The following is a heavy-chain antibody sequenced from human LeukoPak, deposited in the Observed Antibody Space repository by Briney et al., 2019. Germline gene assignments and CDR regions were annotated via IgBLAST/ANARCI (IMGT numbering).Heavy chain of an antibody. Sequence: GGSLRLSCAASGFTFSSYAMSWVRQAPGKGLEWVSAISGSGGSTYYADSVKGRFTISRDNSKNTLYLQMNSLRAEDTAVYYCAKDLFTSEGGNMIVVVTFDYWGQGTLVTVSS. V-gene: IGHV3-23*01. D-gene: IGHD3-22*01. CDR3: AKDLFTSEGGNMIVVVTFDY. CDR2: ISGSGGST. CDR1: GFTFSSYA. J-gene: IGHJ4*02.